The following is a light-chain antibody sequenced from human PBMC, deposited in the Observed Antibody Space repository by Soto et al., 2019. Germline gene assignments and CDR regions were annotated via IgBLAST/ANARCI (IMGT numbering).Light chain of an antibody. J-gene: IGKJ1*01. V-gene: IGKV3-20*01. CDR1: QSVSRSF. CDR3: LEHDSSPRT. Sequence: EIVLTQSPGTLSLSPGERATLSCRASQSVSRSFLAWYQQNPGQAPMLLIYGPSSRATGIPDRFSGSGSGTYFTLTISRLTPEDFAVYFCLEHDSSPRTFGQGTKVDIK. CDR2: GPS.